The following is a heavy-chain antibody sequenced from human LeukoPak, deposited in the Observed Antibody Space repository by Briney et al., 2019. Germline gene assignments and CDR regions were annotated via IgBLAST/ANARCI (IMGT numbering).Heavy chain of an antibody. Sequence: PGGSLRLSCAASGFTFSRSTMAWVRQAPGKGLEWLANIKEDGYGKHYGDSVKGRFTISRDNAQNSLYLQMNSLRVEDTAVYYCVRENNWKDYSWGQGILVTVSS. CDR2: IKEDGYGK. J-gene: IGHJ5*02. CDR1: GFTFSRST. D-gene: IGHD1-20*01. V-gene: IGHV3-7*01. CDR3: VRENNWKDYS.